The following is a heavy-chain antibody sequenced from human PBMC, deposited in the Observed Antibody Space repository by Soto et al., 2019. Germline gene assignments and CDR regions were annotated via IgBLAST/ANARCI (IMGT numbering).Heavy chain of an antibody. Sequence: SVKVSCKASGGTFSSYAISWVRQAPGQGLEWMGGIIPIFGTANYAQKFQGRVTITADESTSTAYMELSSLRSEDTAVYYCARDRGSGWLYYHYGMDVWGQGTTVTVS. CDR3: ARDRGSGWLYYHYGMDV. J-gene: IGHJ6*02. CDR1: GGTFSSYA. CDR2: IIPIFGTA. V-gene: IGHV1-69*13. D-gene: IGHD6-19*01.